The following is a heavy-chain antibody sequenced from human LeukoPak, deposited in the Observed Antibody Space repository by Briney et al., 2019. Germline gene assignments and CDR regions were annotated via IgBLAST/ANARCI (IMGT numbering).Heavy chain of an antibody. V-gene: IGHV1-18*01. CDR1: GYTFTSYG. J-gene: IGHJ4*02. CDR2: ISAYNGNT. D-gene: IGHD3-10*01. CDR3: ARSLGVRFGEYLFDY. Sequence: ASVKVSCKAPGYTFTSYGISWVRQAPGQGLEWMGWISAYNGNTNYAQKLQGRVTMTTDTSTSTAYMELRSLRSDDTAVYYCARSLGVRFGEYLFDYWGQGTLVTVSS.